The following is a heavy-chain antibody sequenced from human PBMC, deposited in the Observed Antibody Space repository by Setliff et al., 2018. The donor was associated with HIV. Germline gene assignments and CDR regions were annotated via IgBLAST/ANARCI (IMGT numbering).Heavy chain of an antibody. CDR1: GGSISGYY. D-gene: IGHD2-2*01. CDR2: IFYTGNT. CDR3: VRGFCSSTTCYEDYYYMDV. J-gene: IGHJ6*03. V-gene: IGHV4-59*01. Sequence: ASETLSLTCTVSGGSISGYYWSWIRQPPGKGLEWIGTIFYTGNTNYNPSLKSRVTLSGGMSENQLFLRLTSVTAADTVVYYCVRGFCSSTTCYEDYYYMDVWGKGSTVTVSS.